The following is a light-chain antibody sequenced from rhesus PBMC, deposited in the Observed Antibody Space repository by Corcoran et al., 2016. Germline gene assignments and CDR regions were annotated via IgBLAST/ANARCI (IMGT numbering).Light chain of an antibody. CDR1: QSVSSS. CDR3: QKYSSSPFT. J-gene: IGKJ3*01. CDR2: GAS. V-gene: IGKV3-53*01. Sequence: QVILTQSPATLSLSPGERATLSCRASQSVSSSLAWYQQKPGQAPRLLIYGASSRASGIPDRFSGKWPGTEFTLTTSSLEPEDFAVYYCQKYSSSPFTFGPGTKLDIK.